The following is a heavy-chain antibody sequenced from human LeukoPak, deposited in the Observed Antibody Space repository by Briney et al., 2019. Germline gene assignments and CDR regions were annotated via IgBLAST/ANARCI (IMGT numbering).Heavy chain of an antibody. CDR2: IYYSGTT. CDR1: GGSISSGGYY. CDR3: ARGFGELIRGDYYYYGMDV. J-gene: IGHJ6*02. D-gene: IGHD3-10*01. V-gene: IGHV4-30-4*01. Sequence: SETLSLTCTVSGGSISSGGYYWSWIRQPPGKGLEWIGYIYYSGTTYYNPSLKSRVTISVDTSKNQFSLRLTSVTAADTAVYYCARGFGELIRGDYYYYGMDVWGQGTTVTVSS.